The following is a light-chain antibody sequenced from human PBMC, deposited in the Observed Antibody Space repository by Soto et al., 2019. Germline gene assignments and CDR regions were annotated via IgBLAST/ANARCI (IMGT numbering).Light chain of an antibody. V-gene: IGLV2-14*03. CDR2: DVS. CDR1: SSDVGRYNY. Sequence: QSVLTQPASVSGSPGQSITISCTGTSSDVGRYNYVSWYQQHTGKAPRLLIYDVSNRPSGVSNRFSGSKSDNTASLTISGLQAEDEADYYCNSYTGTSSRYVFGTGTKVTVL. CDR3: NSYTGTSSRYV. J-gene: IGLJ1*01.